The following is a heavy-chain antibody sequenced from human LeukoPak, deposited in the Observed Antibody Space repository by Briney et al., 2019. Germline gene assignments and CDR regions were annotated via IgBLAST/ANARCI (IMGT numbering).Heavy chain of an antibody. J-gene: IGHJ4*02. CDR2: NSGSGGST. CDR1: GFTFSSYA. CDR3: AKDGGLWVSAHWGDS. V-gene: IGHV3-23*01. Sequence: GGSLRLSCAASGFTFSSYAMSWVRQAPGKGLEWVSANSGSGGSTYYADSVKGRFTISRDNSKNTLFLQMNSLRAEDTAVYYCAKDGGLWVSAHWGDSWGRGTLVTVSS. D-gene: IGHD7-27*01.